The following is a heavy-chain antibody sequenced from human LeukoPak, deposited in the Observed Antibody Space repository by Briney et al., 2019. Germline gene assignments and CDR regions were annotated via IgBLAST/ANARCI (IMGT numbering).Heavy chain of an antibody. CDR1: GFTFSSYG. D-gene: IGHD1-26*01. Sequence: GRSLRLSCAASGFTFSSYGMHWVRQAPGKGLEWVAVIWYDGSNKYYADSVKGRFTISRDNSKNTLYLQMSSLRAEDTAVYYCAKARGIVGAPDYWGQGTLVTVSS. J-gene: IGHJ4*02. V-gene: IGHV3-33*06. CDR2: IWYDGSNK. CDR3: AKARGIVGAPDY.